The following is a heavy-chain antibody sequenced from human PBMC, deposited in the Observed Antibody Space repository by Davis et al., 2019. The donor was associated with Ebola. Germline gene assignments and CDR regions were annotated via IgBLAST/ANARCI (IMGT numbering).Heavy chain of an antibody. Sequence: SVKVSCKASGYTFTSYGISWVRQAPGQGPEWMGGIIPLFGKPNYAQRFQDRVTITADDSTRTAYMELSRLRSDDTAVYYCARDHSGSYRFDYWGQGTLVTVSS. J-gene: IGHJ4*02. CDR2: IIPLFGKP. D-gene: IGHD1-26*01. CDR3: ARDHSGSYRFDY. CDR1: GYTFTSYG. V-gene: IGHV1-69*13.